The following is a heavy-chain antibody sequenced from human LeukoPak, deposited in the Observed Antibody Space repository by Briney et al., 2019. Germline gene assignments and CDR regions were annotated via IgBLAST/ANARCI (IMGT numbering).Heavy chain of an antibody. CDR2: ISWNSNTI. D-gene: IGHD1-26*01. J-gene: IGHJ6*03. V-gene: IGHV3-9*01. CDR1: GFIFDDYA. CDR3: AKDAGGYYYYYMGV. Sequence: GGSLRLSCAASGFIFDDYAMHWVREAPGKGLEWVSGISWNSNTIGYADSVKGRFTISRDNAKNSLYLQMNSLRPEDTALYYCAKDAGGYYYYYMGVWGKGTTVTISS.